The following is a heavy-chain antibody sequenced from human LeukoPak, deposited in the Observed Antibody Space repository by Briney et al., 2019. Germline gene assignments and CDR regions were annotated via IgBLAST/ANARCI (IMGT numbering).Heavy chain of an antibody. Sequence: SETLSLTCTVSGGSISSYYWSWIRQPPGKGLEWIGYIYYSGSTNYNPSLKSRVTISVDTSKNQFSLKLNSVTAADTAVYYCARDRSGHPRYSGIDVWGQGTTVTVSS. CDR1: GGSISSYY. D-gene: IGHD2-21*01. CDR2: IYYSGST. J-gene: IGHJ6*02. CDR3: ARDRSGHPRYSGIDV. V-gene: IGHV4-59*01.